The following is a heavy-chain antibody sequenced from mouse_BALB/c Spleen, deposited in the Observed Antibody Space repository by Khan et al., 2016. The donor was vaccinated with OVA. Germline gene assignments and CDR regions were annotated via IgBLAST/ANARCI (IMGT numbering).Heavy chain of an antibody. CDR3: VSRGHYYCNFCWYFYV. J-gene: IGHJ1*01. CDR2: IWTGDGT. V-gene: IGHV2-9-2*01. D-gene: IGHD1-2*01. Sequence: QVQLKQSGPDLVAPSQSLSITCTVSGFSLTNYYISWIRQPPGKGLEWLGGIWTGDGTNYNSAFMSRLSINKDNSTSQDVLKVNSLHTDVTAIYYCVSRGHYYCNFCWYFYVGGAGTTVTCS. CDR1: GFSLTNYY.